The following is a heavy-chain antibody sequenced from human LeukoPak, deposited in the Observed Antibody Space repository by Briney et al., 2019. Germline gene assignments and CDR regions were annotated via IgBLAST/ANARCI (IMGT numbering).Heavy chain of an antibody. D-gene: IGHD3-10*01. CDR1: GYTFTGYY. CDR2: INPNSGGT. J-gene: IGHJ6*02. CDR3: ARESSGYGSGSYFYYYGMDV. Sequence: ASVKVSCKASGYTFTGYYMHWVRQAPGQGLEWMGWINPNSGGTNYAQKLQGRVTLTRDTSISTAYMELSRLRSDDTAVYYCARESSGYGSGSYFYYYGMDVWGQGTTVTVSS. V-gene: IGHV1-2*02.